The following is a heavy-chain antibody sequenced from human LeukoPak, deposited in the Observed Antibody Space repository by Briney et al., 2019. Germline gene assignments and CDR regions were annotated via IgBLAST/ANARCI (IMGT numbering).Heavy chain of an antibody. D-gene: IGHD2/OR15-2a*01. CDR3: ASQLSFTVIED. Sequence: SETLSLTCAVYGGSFRGHYWTWIRQPPGKGLEWIGEINHSGSTTYNPSLNNRVTISVDTSKNQFSLKLTSVTTADTAVYYCASQLSFTVIEDWGQGTLVTVSS. CDR1: GGSFRGHY. J-gene: IGHJ4*02. V-gene: IGHV4-34*01. CDR2: INHSGST.